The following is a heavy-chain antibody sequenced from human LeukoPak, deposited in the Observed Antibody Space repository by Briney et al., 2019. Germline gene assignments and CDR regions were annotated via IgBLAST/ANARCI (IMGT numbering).Heavy chain of an antibody. CDR2: IIPIFGTA. CDR3: ARDGGVVAATGYWFDP. CDR1: GYTFTSYG. D-gene: IGHD2-15*01. V-gene: IGHV1-69*06. Sequence: SVKVSCKASGYTFTSYGISWVRQAPGQGLEWMGGIIPIFGTANYAQKFQGRVTITADKSTSTAYMELSSLRSEDTAVYYCARDGGVVAATGYWFDPWGQGTLVTVSS. J-gene: IGHJ5*02.